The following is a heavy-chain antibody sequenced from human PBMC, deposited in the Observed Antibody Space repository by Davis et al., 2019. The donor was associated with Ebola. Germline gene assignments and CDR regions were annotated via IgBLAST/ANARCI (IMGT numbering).Heavy chain of an antibody. D-gene: IGHD6-13*01. CDR2: IIPIFGTA. J-gene: IGHJ6*02. CDR1: GGTFSSYA. CDR3: AREKKLGSGMDV. V-gene: IGHV1-69*13. Sequence: AASVKVSCKASGGTFSSYAISWVRQAPGQGLEWMGGIIPIFGTANYAQKFQGRVTITADESTSTAYMELSSLRAEDTAVYYCAREKKLGSGMDVWGQGTTVTVSS.